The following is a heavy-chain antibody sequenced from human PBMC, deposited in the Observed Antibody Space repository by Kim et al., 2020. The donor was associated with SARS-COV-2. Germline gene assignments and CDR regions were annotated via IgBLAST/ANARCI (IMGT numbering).Heavy chain of an antibody. CDR2: ITRDSGNI. J-gene: IGHJ4*02. V-gene: IGHV3-21*01. Sequence: GGSLRLSCAASGLTFTGYTMSWVRQAPGKGLEWVSSITRDSGNIYYSESVRGRFTISRDNAKNSLFLQMNSLEAEDTAVYYCARGWFGQVGDFWGQGTL. CDR3: ARGWFGQVGDF. CDR1: GLTFTGYT. D-gene: IGHD3-10*01.